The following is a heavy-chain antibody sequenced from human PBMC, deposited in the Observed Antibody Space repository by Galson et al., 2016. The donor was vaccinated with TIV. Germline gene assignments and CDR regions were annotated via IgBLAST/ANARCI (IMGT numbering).Heavy chain of an antibody. CDR2: INPNSGGT. CDR1: GYTFTDYY. Sequence: SVKVSCKASGYTFTDYYVHWVRQAPGQGLEWMGWINPNSGGTIYAQKFQGRVTMTRDTSISTAFMEVTKLRYDDTALYFCARDDGSTSGSNFWGQGTLVTVSS. D-gene: IGHD3-22*01. CDR3: ARDDGSTSGSNF. J-gene: IGHJ4*02. V-gene: IGHV1-2*02.